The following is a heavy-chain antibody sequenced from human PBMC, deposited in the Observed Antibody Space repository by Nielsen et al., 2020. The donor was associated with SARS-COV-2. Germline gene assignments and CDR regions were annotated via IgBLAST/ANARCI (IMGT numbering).Heavy chain of an antibody. J-gene: IGHJ6*02. CDR2: INANGGST. CDR3: ARDRLDYGGKGEYYYYGMDV. Sequence: VRQAPGKGLEYVSAINANGGSTYYADSVKGRFTISRDNSKNTLYLQMNSLRAEDTAVYYCARDRLDYGGKGEYYYYGMDVWGQGTTVTVSS. V-gene: IGHV3-64*04. D-gene: IGHD4-23*01.